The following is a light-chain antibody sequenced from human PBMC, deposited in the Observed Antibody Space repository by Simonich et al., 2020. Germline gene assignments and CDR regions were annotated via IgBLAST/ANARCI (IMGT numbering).Light chain of an antibody. J-gene: IGKJ1*01. V-gene: IGKV1-39*01. Sequence: DIQMTQSPSSLSASVGDRVTITCRASQSISSYLNWYQQNPGKAPKLLIYAASSLQSAVPSRFSGSGSGTDFTLTISSLQPEDFATYYCQQSYSTPRTFGQGTKVEIK. CDR2: AAS. CDR3: QQSYSTPRT. CDR1: QSISSY.